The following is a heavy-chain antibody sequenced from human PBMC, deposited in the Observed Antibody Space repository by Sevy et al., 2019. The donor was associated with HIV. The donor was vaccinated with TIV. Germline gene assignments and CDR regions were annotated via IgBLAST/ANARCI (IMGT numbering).Heavy chain of an antibody. J-gene: IGHJ3*02. CDR1: GFTFSNYN. CDR3: ARDLLVGSTYVFDI. V-gene: IGHV3-21*01. Sequence: GGSLRLSCAASGFTFSNYNMNWVRQAPGEGLKWVSSISSSSVDIYYTDSVKGRFTVSRDNSRKSLFLQMNGLSAEDTALYYCARDLLVGSTYVFDIWGRGTMVTVS. CDR2: ISSSSVDI. D-gene: IGHD1-26*01.